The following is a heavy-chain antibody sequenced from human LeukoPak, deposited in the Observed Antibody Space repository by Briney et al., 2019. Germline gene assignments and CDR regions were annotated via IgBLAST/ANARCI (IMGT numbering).Heavy chain of an antibody. D-gene: IGHD2-2*01. V-gene: IGHV3-48*03. CDR3: AREGCSSTSCYWEDAFDI. CDR1: GFTFSSYE. Sequence: GGSLRLSCAASGFTFSSYEMNWVRQAPGKGLEWVSYISSSGSTIYYADSVKGRFTISRDNAKNSLYLQMNSLRAEDTAVYYCAREGCSSTSCYWEDAFDIWGQGTMVTVSS. J-gene: IGHJ3*02. CDR2: ISSSGSTI.